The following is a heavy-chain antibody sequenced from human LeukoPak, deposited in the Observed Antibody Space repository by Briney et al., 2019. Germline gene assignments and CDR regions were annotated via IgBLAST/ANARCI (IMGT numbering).Heavy chain of an antibody. CDR1: GYTFTGYY. CDR2: INPNSGGT. V-gene: IGHV1-2*02. CDR3: SGGIAAPNDY. Sequence: ASVKVSCKASGYTFTGYYMHWVRQAPGQGLEWMGWINPNSGGTNYAQKFQGRVTITADKSTSTAYMELSSLRSEDTAVYYCSGGIAAPNDYWGQGTLVTVSS. D-gene: IGHD6-6*01. J-gene: IGHJ4*02.